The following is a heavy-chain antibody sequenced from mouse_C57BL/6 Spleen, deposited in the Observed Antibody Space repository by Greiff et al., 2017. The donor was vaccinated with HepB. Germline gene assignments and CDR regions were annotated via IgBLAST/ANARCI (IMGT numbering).Heavy chain of an antibody. V-gene: IGHV1-80*01. CDR1: GYAFSSYW. J-gene: IGHJ2*01. CDR2: IYPGDGDT. Sequence: VQLQQSGAELVKPGASVKISCKASGYAFSSYWMNWVKQRPGKGLEWIGQIYPGDGDTNYNGKFKGKATLTADKSSSTAYMQLSSLTSEDYAVYFCARLDYGSSYFDYWGQGTTLTVSS. D-gene: IGHD1-1*01. CDR3: ARLDYGSSYFDY.